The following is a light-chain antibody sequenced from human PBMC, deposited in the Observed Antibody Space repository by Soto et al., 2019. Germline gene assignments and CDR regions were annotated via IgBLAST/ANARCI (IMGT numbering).Light chain of an antibody. CDR3: QEYNKWPRT. J-gene: IGKJ1*01. V-gene: IGKV3D-15*01. Sequence: EIVVKQSPVTLSLSAGEGATXSCRASQSISSNFLAWYQQKLGQAPRLLIHGASNRATGIPDRFSGSGSGTDFTLTINSLQSEDFAVYYCQEYNKWPRTFGEGTTVDIK. CDR1: QSISSNF. CDR2: GAS.